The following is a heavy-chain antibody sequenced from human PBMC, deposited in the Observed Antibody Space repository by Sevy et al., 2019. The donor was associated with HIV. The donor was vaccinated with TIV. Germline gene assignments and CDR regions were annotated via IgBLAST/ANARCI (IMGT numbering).Heavy chain of an antibody. CDR2: ISGSGGNT. J-gene: IGHJ3*02. CDR1: GFTFSSYA. CDR3: TTMGYHGGFDI. Sequence: GGSLRLSCAASGFTFSSYAMSWVRQAPGKGLEWVSAISGSGGNTYYADSVKGRFTISRDNSKNTLYLQMNSLKTEDTALYYCTTMGYHGGFDIWGQGTMVTVSS. V-gene: IGHV3-23*01. D-gene: IGHD3-16*02.